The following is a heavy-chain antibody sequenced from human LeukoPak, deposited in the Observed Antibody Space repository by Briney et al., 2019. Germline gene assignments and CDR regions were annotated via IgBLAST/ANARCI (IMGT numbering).Heavy chain of an antibody. CDR1: GFTFDDYA. V-gene: IGHV3-9*01. J-gene: IGHJ4*02. CDR3: AKSNSSGCLLY. Sequence: GRSLRLSCAASGFTFDDYAMHWVRHAPGKGLEWVSGISWNSGSIVYADSVKGRFTISRDNAKNSLYLQMNSLRAEDTALYYCAKSNSSGCLLYWGQGTLVTVSS. D-gene: IGHD6-19*01. CDR2: ISWNSGSI.